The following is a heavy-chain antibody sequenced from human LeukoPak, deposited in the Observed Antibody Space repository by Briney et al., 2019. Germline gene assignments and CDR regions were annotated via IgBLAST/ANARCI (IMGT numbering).Heavy chain of an antibody. CDR2: INPNSGGT. Sequence: GASVKVSCKPSGYTFTSYDINWVRQATGQGLEWMGRINPNSGGTNYAQKFQGRVTMTRDTSINTAYMDLSRLRSDDTAVYYCARGRNSVYYFNVVAPSYFDYWGQGTLVTVSS. V-gene: IGHV1-2*06. D-gene: IGHD3-22*01. CDR3: ARGRNSVYYFNVVAPSYFDY. J-gene: IGHJ4*02. CDR1: GYTFTSYD.